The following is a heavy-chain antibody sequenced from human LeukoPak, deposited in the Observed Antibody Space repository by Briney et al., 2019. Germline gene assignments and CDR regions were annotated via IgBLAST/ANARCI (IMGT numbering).Heavy chain of an antibody. CDR1: GYTFASYG. CDR3: ARESNWAYYFDY. J-gene: IGHJ4*02. CDR2: ISAYNGDT. D-gene: IGHD7-27*01. Sequence: ASVKVSCKASGYTFASYGINWVRQAPGQGLEWMGWISAYNGDTNYAQKLQGRVTMTTDTSTSTAYMELRSLRSDDTAVYYCARESNWAYYFDYWGQGTLVTVSS. V-gene: IGHV1-18*01.